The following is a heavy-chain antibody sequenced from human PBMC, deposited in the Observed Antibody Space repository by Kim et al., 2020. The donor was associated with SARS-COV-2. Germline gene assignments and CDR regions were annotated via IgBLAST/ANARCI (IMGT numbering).Heavy chain of an antibody. Sequence: GGSLRLSCAASGFTFSSYAMSWVRQAPGKGLEWVSAISGSGGSTYYADSVKGRFTISRDNSKNTLYLQMNSLRAEDTAVYYCAKGGQLVYYYYYGMDVWGQGTTVTVSS. V-gene: IGHV3-23*01. J-gene: IGHJ6*02. D-gene: IGHD6-6*01. CDR2: ISGSGGST. CDR1: GFTFSSYA. CDR3: AKGGQLVYYYYYGMDV.